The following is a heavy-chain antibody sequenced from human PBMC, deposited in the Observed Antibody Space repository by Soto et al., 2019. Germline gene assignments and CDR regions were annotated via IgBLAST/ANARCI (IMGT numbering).Heavy chain of an antibody. CDR3: ARGARSGSYGDY. J-gene: IGHJ4*02. V-gene: IGHV3-30-3*01. CDR1: GFTFSSYA. D-gene: IGHD1-26*01. Sequence: PGGSLRLSCAASGFTFSSYAMHWVRQAPGKGLEWVAVISYDGSNKYYADSVKGRFTIPRDNSKNTLYLQMNSLGAEDTAVYYCARGARSGSYGDYWGQGTLVTVSS. CDR2: ISYDGSNK.